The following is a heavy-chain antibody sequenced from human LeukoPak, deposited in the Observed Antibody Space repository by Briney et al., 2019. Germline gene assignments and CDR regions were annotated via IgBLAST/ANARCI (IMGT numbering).Heavy chain of an antibody. V-gene: IGHV3-23*01. D-gene: IGHD3-10*01. CDR1: GFTFTSYA. CDR3: AKRRADYYGSGRGLNYFDY. J-gene: IGHJ4*02. Sequence: GGSLRLSCAASGFTFTSYAMSWVRQAPGKGLEWVSAISGNGGSTYYADSVKGRFTISRDNSKNTLYLQMNSLRAEDTAIYYCAKRRADYYGSGRGLNYFDYWGQGTLVTVSS. CDR2: ISGNGGST.